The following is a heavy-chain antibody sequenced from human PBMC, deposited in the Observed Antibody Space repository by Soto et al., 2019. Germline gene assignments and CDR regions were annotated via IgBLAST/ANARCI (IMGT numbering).Heavy chain of an antibody. CDR3: AKELGATRYYGLDV. J-gene: IGHJ6*02. CDR1: GFTVSTYA. D-gene: IGHD1-26*01. CDR2: FRGSGGST. V-gene: IGHV3-23*01. Sequence: EVQLLESGGGLVQPGGSLRLSCAASGFTVSTYAMSWVRHAPGKWLEGVSLFRGSGGSTYYADYVKGRFTISRDNSKNTLYLQMNRLRAEDTAGYYCAKELGATRYYGLDVWGQGPTVTV.